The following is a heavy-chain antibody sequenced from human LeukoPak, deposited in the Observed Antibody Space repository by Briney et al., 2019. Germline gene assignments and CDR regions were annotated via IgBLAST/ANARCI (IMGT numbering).Heavy chain of an antibody. CDR3: ARDYGSGRRYYYMDV. D-gene: IGHD3-10*01. Sequence: PSETLSLTCTASGGSISSTNYYWGWIRQPPGKGLEWIGRIYTSGSTNYNPSLKSRVTISVDTSKNQFSLKLSSVTAADTAVYYCARDYGSGRRYYYMDVWGKGTTVTVSS. CDR2: IYTSGST. CDR1: GGSISSTNYY. J-gene: IGHJ6*03. V-gene: IGHV4-39*07.